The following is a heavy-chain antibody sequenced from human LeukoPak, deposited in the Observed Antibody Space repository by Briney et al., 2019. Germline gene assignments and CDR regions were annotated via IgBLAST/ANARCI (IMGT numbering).Heavy chain of an antibody. J-gene: IGHJ4*02. CDR3: ARDSGTIKVKGYFDY. CDR1: GYTFTSYG. V-gene: IGHV1-69*05. D-gene: IGHD5-24*01. CDR2: IIPIFGTA. Sequence: ASVKVSCKASGYTFTSYGISWVRQAPGQGLEWMGRIIPIFGTANYAQKFQGRVTITTDESTSTAYMELSSLRSEDTAVYYCARDSGTIKVKGYFDYWGQGTLVTVSS.